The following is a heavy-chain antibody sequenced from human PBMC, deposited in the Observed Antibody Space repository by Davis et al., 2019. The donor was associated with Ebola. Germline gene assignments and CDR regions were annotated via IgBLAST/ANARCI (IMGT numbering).Heavy chain of an antibody. CDR1: GFTFSSYS. Sequence: PGGSLRLSCAASGFTFSSYSMNWVRQAPGKGLEWVSSISSSSSYIYYADSVKGRFTISRDNAKNSLYLQMNSLRAEDTAVYYCARDMVQGVKRGCDYWGQGTLVTVSS. J-gene: IGHJ4*02. CDR3: ARDMVQGVKRGCDY. V-gene: IGHV3-21*01. CDR2: ISSSSSYI. D-gene: IGHD3-10*01.